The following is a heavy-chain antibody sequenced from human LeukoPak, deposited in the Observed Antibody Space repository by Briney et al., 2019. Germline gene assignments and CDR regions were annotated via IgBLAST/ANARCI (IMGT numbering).Heavy chain of an antibody. CDR1: GGSISSYY. V-gene: IGHV4-59*08. D-gene: IGHD4-17*01. CDR2: IYYSGST. J-gene: IGHJ4*02. CDR3: ARHDDYGEGYFDY. Sequence: SETLSLTCTVSGGSISSYYWSWIRQPPGKGLEWIGYIYYSGSTNYNPSPKSRVTISVDTSKNQFSLKLSSVTAADTAVYYCARHDDYGEGYFDYWGQGTLVTVSS.